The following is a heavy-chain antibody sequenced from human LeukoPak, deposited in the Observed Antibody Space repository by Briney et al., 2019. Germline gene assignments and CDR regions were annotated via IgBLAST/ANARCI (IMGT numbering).Heavy chain of an antibody. CDR3: ARVIVVVPATRIWFDP. Sequence: ASVKVSCKASGYTFNNYDINWVRQAPGQGLEWMGWMNPISGNTGHAQKFQGRLTITRDTSISTAYMELSSLTSEDTAVYYCARVIVVVPATRIWFDPWGQGTLVTVSS. J-gene: IGHJ5*02. D-gene: IGHD2-2*01. V-gene: IGHV1-8*03. CDR2: MNPISGNT. CDR1: GYTFNNYD.